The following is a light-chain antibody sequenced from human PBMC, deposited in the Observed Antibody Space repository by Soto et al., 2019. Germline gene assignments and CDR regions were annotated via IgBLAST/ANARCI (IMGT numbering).Light chain of an antibody. Sequence: EIVLTQSPGTLSLSPGERATLSCRASQSVSNNYLAWYQQKPGQAPRLLIYGASNRATGIPDRFSGSGSGTDFTLTISSLQPDDFATYYCQQYYIYVTFGQGTKVDI. CDR3: QQYYIYVT. J-gene: IGKJ1*01. CDR2: GAS. CDR1: QSVSNNY. V-gene: IGKV3-20*01.